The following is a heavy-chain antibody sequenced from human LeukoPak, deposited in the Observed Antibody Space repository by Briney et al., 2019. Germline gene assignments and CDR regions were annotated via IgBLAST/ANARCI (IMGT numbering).Heavy chain of an antibody. CDR3: ARGRLARSPYFDY. CDR1: GGSFSSYY. D-gene: IGHD6-19*01. J-gene: IGHJ4*02. CDR2: IYYSGST. Sequence: SETLCLTCTVSGGSFSSYYWSWIRQPPGKGLEWIGYIYYSGSTDYNPSLKSRVTISVETSKNQFSLNLSSVTAADTAVYYCARGRLARSPYFDYWGQGTLVTVSS. V-gene: IGHV4-59*01.